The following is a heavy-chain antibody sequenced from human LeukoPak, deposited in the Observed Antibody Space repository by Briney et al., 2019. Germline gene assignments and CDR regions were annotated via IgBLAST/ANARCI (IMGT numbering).Heavy chain of an antibody. J-gene: IGHJ3*02. V-gene: IGHV1-69*05. CDR2: IIPIFGTA. CDR3: ARQYYYDSSGYYVGGAYDI. CDR1: GGTFSSYA. Sequence: SVKVSCKVSGGTFSSYAITWVRQAPGQGLEWMGRIIPIFGTANYAQNFQGRVTFTTDESTNTAYMELSSLRSEYTAVYYCARQYYYDSSGYYVGGAYDIWGQGTMVTVSS. D-gene: IGHD3-22*01.